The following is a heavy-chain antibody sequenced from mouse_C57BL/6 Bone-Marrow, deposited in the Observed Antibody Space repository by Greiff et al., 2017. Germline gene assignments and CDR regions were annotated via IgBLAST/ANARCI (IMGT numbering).Heavy chain of an antibody. Sequence: QVQLQQSGAELVRPGASVKLSCKASGYTFTDYYINWVKQRPGQGLEWIARIYPGSGNTYYNEKFKGKATLTAEKSSSTAYMQLSSLTSEDSAVYFCARYWVFDYWGQGTTLTVSS. CDR2: IYPGSGNT. D-gene: IGHD4-1*01. CDR1: GYTFTDYY. V-gene: IGHV1-76*01. J-gene: IGHJ2*01. CDR3: ARYWVFDY.